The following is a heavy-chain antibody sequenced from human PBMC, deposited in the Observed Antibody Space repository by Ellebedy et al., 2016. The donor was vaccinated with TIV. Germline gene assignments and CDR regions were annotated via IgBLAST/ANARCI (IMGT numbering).Heavy chain of an antibody. D-gene: IGHD3-22*01. CDR3: ATRGHSIGWFAD. V-gene: IGHV3-23*01. CDR1: GFIFSDYA. CDR2: ISGRGEST. Sequence: GESLKISCATSGFIFSDYAISWVRQPPGKGLEWVSTISGRGESTFAADSLKGRFSISSDFSKRKVDLQMNSLRVEDTAVDFCATRGHSIGWFADWGQGTLVTVSS. J-gene: IGHJ5*02.